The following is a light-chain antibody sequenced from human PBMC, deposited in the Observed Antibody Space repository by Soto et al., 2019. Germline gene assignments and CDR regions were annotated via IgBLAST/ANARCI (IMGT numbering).Light chain of an antibody. V-gene: IGLV1-44*01. CDR2: SNN. CDR1: SSNIGSNT. Sequence: HSVLTQPPSASGTPGQRVTISCSGSSSNIGSNTVNWYQQLPGTAPKLLIYSNNQRPSGVPDRFSGSKSGTSASLAISGLQSEDEADYYCAAWDDSLKGVFGTGTKVTVL. J-gene: IGLJ1*01. CDR3: AAWDDSLKGV.